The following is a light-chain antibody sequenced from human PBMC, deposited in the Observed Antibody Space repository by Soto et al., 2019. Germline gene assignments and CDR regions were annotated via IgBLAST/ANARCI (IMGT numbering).Light chain of an antibody. Sequence: SYELTQSPSVSVSPGQTASITCSGDQLGDKYACWYQQKPGQSPMLVIYQDTKRPSGIPERFSGSNSGNTATLTISGTQAVDEADYYCQAWDTTTADVVFGGGTKLTVL. J-gene: IGLJ2*01. V-gene: IGLV3-1*01. CDR2: QDT. CDR3: QAWDTTTADVV. CDR1: QLGDKY.